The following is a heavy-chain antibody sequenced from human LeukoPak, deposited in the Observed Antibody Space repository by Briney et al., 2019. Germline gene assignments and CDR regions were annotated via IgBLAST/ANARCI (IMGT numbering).Heavy chain of an antibody. CDR3: ARYGYSGYAVEFDP. D-gene: IGHD5-12*01. J-gene: IGHJ5*02. CDR2: IYYSGST. Sequence: SETLSLACTVSGGSISSSSYYWGWIRQPPGKGLEWIGSIYYSGSTYYNPSLKSRVTISVDTSKNQFSLKLSSVTAADTAVYYCARYGYSGYAVEFDPWGQGTLVTVSS. V-gene: IGHV4-39*01. CDR1: GGSISSSSYY.